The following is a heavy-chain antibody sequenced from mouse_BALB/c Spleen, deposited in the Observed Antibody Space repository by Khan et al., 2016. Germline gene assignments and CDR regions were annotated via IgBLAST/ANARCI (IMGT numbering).Heavy chain of an antibody. CDR3: AIYYGNYYAMDY. J-gene: IGHJ4*01. CDR1: GYSFTGYN. CDR2: IDPYYGGT. D-gene: IGHD2-1*01. V-gene: IGHV1-39*01. Sequence: VQLQQSGPELEKPGASVKISCKDSGYSFTGYNMNWVKQSNGKSLEWIGNIDPYYGGTSYNQKFKGKATLTVDKSSSTAYMQLKSLTSEDSTVYYCAIYYGNYYAMDYWGQGTSVTVSS.